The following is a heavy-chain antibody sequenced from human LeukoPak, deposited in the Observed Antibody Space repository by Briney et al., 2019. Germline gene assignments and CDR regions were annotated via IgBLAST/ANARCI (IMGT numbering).Heavy chain of an antibody. Sequence: SETLSLTCAVSGGSFSGYYWSWIRQPPGKGLEWIGDINHSGSTNYNPSLKSRVTISVDTSKNQFSLKLSSVTAADTAVYYCARGRRMRRGYYYYYMDVWGKGTTVTVSS. J-gene: IGHJ6*03. V-gene: IGHV4-34*01. CDR1: GGSFSGYY. CDR3: ARGRRMRRGYYYYYMDV. D-gene: IGHD4-17*01. CDR2: INHSGST.